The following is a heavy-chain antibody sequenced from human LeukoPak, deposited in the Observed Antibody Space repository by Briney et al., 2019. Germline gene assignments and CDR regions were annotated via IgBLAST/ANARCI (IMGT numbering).Heavy chain of an antibody. Sequence: PGGSLRLSCAASGFSFSDYDMHWVRQAPGKGLEWVAFIRYDGSNKYYADSVKGRFTISRDNSKNTLYLQMNSLRAEDTAVYYCAKDLRWLQFIDYWGQGTLVTVSS. CDR3: AKDLRWLQFIDY. CDR1: GFSFSDYD. CDR2: IRYDGSNK. J-gene: IGHJ4*02. V-gene: IGHV3-30*02. D-gene: IGHD5-24*01.